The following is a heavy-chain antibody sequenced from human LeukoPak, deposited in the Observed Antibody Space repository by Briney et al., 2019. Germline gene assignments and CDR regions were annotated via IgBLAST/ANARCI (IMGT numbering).Heavy chain of an antibody. J-gene: IGHJ3*02. Sequence: GGSLRLSCAASGFTFSNYAMIWVRQAREKGLEWVSSISATGGSTYYVDSVKGRFTISRDNSKNTLYLQMNSLRAEDTAVYYCAKGPRTAPDDAFDIWGQGTMVTVSS. CDR2: ISATGGST. CDR1: GFTFSNYA. CDR3: AKGPRTAPDDAFDI. D-gene: IGHD2-21*02. V-gene: IGHV3-23*01.